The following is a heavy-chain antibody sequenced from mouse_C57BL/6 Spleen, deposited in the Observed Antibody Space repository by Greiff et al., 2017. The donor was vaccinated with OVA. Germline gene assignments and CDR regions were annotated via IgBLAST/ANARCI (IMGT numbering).Heavy chain of an antibody. CDR3: TLLATVVRWDY. Sequence: QVQLKQSGAELVRPGASVTLSCKASGYTFTDYEMHWVKQTPVHGLEWIGAIDPETGGTAYNQKFKGKAILTADKSSSTAYMELRSLTSEDSAVYYCTLLATVVRWDYWGQGTTLTVSS. D-gene: IGHD1-1*01. CDR1: GYTFTDYE. V-gene: IGHV1-15*01. J-gene: IGHJ2*01. CDR2: IDPETGGT.